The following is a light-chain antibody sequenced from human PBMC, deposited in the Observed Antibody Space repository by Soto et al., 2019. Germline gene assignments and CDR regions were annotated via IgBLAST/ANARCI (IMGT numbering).Light chain of an antibody. V-gene: IGLV2-14*01. CDR1: SSDVGNYKY. CDR2: EVS. J-gene: IGLJ2*01. Sequence: QSVLTQPASVSGSPGQSITISCTGTSSDVGNYKYVSWYQQHPGKAPKLMIYEVSNRPSGVSNRFSGSKSGNTASLTISGLQAEDETDYYCFSYTTSSPVLFGGGTKLTVL. CDR3: FSYTTSSPVL.